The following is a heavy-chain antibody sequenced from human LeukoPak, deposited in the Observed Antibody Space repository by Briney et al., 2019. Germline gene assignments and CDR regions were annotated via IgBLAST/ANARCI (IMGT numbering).Heavy chain of an antibody. CDR3: AKGYSSGWYDFDY. CDR1: GFTFSNYG. J-gene: IGHJ4*02. D-gene: IGHD6-19*01. V-gene: IGHV3-23*01. CDR2: IGGSGSNT. Sequence: PGGSLRLSCAASGFTFSNYGMSWVRQAPGKGLEWVSFIGGSGSNTYYADSVKGRFTITRDNSKNTLYLQMNSLRAEDTAVYYCAKGYSSGWYDFDYWGQRTLVTVSS.